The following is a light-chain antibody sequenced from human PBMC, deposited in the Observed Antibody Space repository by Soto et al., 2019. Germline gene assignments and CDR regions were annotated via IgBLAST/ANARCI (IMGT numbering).Light chain of an antibody. CDR1: NIGRKS. CDR2: EDS. V-gene: IGLV3-21*02. CDR3: HVWSSSDLVT. J-gene: IGLJ2*01. Sequence: SYELTQTPSVSVAPGQTARVAGEGDNIGRKSVHWYQQKPGQAPVLVVYEDSDRASGIPERFSGANSGNTATLTISRVEDGDEADYYCHVWSSSDLVTFGGGTKLTVL.